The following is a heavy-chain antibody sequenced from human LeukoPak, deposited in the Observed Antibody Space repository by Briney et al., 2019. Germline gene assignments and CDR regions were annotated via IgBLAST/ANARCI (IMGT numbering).Heavy chain of an antibody. CDR1: GFTFSSYW. Sequence: GGSLRLSCAASGFTFSSYWMSCVRQAPRKGLEWVANIKQDGSEKYYVDSVKGRFTISRDNAKNSLYLQMNSLRAEDTAVYYCARRDYYYYMDVWGKGTTVTVSS. J-gene: IGHJ6*03. CDR3: ARRDYYYYMDV. CDR2: IKQDGSEK. V-gene: IGHV3-7*01.